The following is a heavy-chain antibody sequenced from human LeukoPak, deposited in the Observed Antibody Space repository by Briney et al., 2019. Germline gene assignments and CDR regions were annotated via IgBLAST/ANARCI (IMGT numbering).Heavy chain of an antibody. CDR2: IWYDGSNK. CDR1: GFTFSTYG. V-gene: IGHV3-33*01. J-gene: IGHJ3*02. D-gene: IGHD2-21*01. CDR3: ARDNGGGGRGLEAFDI. Sequence: PGRSVRLSCAASGFTFSTYGMHWVSQAPGKGLEWVAVIWYDGSNKYYAESVKGRFTISRDNSKNTLYLQMNRLRAEDTAVYYCARDNGGGGRGLEAFDIWGQGTMVTVSS.